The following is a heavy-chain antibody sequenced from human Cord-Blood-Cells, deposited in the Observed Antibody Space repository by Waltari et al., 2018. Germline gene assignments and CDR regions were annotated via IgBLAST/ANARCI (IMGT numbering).Heavy chain of an antibody. J-gene: IGHJ3*02. CDR2: IYWDDDK. V-gene: IGHV2-5*02. CDR3: AHYYYDSSGYYEGAFDI. CDR1: GFSLSTSGVG. D-gene: IGHD3-22*01. Sequence: QITLKESGPTLVKPTQTLPLTCTFSGFSLSTSGVGVAWIRQPPGKALEWLALIYWDDDKRYSPSLKSRLTITKDTSKNQVVLTMTNMDPVDTATYYCAHYYYDSSGYYEGAFDIWGQGTMVTVSS.